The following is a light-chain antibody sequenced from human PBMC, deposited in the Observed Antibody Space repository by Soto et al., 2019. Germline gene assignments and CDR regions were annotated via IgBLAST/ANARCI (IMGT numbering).Light chain of an antibody. V-gene: IGLV2-14*03. Sequence: QSVLAKPASVYGSPGQSITISSTGTSSDVGAYKYVSWYQHHPGKVPQLMIYDVSNRPSGVSDRFSGSKSGNTASLTISGLQAEDEADYYCSSYTSSNTYVFGTGTKVTVL. CDR1: SSDVGAYKY. J-gene: IGLJ1*01. CDR2: DVS. CDR3: SSYTSSNTYV.